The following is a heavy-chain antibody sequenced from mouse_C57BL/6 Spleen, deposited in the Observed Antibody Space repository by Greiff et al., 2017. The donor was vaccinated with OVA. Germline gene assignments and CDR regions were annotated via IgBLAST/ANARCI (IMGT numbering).Heavy chain of an antibody. CDR3: ASLYSNYAMDY. J-gene: IGHJ4*01. CDR1: GFTFSDYG. D-gene: IGHD2-5*01. CDR2: ISSGSSTI. V-gene: IGHV5-17*01. Sequence: EVHLVESGGGLVKPGGSLKLSCAASGFTFSDYGMHWVRQAPEKGLEWVAYISSGSSTIYYADTVKGRVTISRDNAKNTLFLQMTSLRSEDTAMYYCASLYSNYAMDYWGQGTSVTVSS.